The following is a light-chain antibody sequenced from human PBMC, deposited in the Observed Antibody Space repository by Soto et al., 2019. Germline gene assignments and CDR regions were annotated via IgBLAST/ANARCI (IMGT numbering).Light chain of an antibody. V-gene: IGKV3-20*01. CDR1: QSVSSSY. Sequence: EIVLTQSPGTLSLSPGERATLSCRVSQSVSSSYLAWYQQKPGQAPRLLIYGASSRATGIPDRFSGSGSGTEFTLTISRLEPEDFAVYYCQQYGGSPRGVTFGGGTKVEI. CDR3: QQYGGSPRGVT. CDR2: GAS. J-gene: IGKJ4*01.